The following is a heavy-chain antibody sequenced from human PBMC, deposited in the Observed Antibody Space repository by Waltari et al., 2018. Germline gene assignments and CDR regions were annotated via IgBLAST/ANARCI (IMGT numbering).Heavy chain of an antibody. CDR2: IDQSGRP. CDR1: GGSLSNYY. J-gene: IGHJ6*02. D-gene: IGHD2-2*01. V-gene: IGHV4-34*01. Sequence: QVQLQQWGAGLLKPSETLSLTCAVYGGSLSNYYWSWIRQPPGKGLEWIGAIDQSGRPHYNPSLTTRVIISLDTSQNQFSLRLRSVTAADTAIYFCARPMWCSSTTCSGPMDVWGQGTTATVSS. CDR3: ARPMWCSSTTCSGPMDV.